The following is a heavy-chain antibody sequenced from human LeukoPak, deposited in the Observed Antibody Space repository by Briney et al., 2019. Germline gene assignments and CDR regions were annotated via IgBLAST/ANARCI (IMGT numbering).Heavy chain of an antibody. CDR2: IKQDESEK. V-gene: IGHV3-7*01. Sequence: GGSLRLSCAASGFTFSNYWMHWVRQAPGKRLEWVASIKQDESEKHYADSVKGRFTISRDNAKNSLYLQMNSLRAEDTAVYYCASWAGTATGFSGPFDYWGQGTLVTVSS. D-gene: IGHD6-13*01. CDR3: ASWAGTATGFSGPFDY. CDR1: GFTFSNYW. J-gene: IGHJ4*02.